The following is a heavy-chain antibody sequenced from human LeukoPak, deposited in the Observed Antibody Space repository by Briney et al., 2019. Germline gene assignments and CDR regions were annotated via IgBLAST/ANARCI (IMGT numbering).Heavy chain of an antibody. CDR1: GFTFSSYA. Sequence: GGSLRLSCAASGFTFSSYAMYWVRQAPGKGLEWVAVISYDGSNKYYADSVKGRFTISRDNSKNTLYLQMNSLRAEDTAVYYCAKDHSSGWNWGYYFDYWGQGTLVTVSS. D-gene: IGHD6-19*01. J-gene: IGHJ4*02. CDR2: ISYDGSNK. V-gene: IGHV3-30-3*01. CDR3: AKDHSSGWNWGYYFDY.